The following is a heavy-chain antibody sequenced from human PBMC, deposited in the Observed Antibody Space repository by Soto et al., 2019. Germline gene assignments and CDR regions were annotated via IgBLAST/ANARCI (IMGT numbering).Heavy chain of an antibody. CDR1: GDSISSGSDS. V-gene: IGHV4-30-2*01. CDR3: ARATQYYFDRSGYPTGPHFAFDI. J-gene: IGHJ3*02. D-gene: IGHD3-22*01. CDR2: TYPRGNA. Sequence: PSETLSLTCAISGDSISSGSDSWNWIRQPPGKGLEWIGYTYPRGNAYHNPSLKSRVTISVDMSKNQFSLQLRSVTAADTAVYYCARATQYYFDRSGYPTGPHFAFDIWGQGTMVTVS.